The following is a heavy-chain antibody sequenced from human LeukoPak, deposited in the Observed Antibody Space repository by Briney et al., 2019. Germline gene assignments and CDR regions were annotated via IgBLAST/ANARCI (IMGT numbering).Heavy chain of an antibody. CDR3: GRWGYFDSGNYFVVDY. D-gene: IGHD3-22*01. CDR2: IHNNGDS. J-gene: IGHJ4*02. CDR1: GDSIRSYY. Sequence: SETLSLTCIVSGDSIRSYYWSWIRQAQGKALEWIGHIHNNGDSAYNFSLKSRVTISMDTSKNQFSLKLSSVTAADTAVYYCGRWGYFDSGNYFVVDYWGQGTVVTVSS. V-gene: IGHV4-59*01.